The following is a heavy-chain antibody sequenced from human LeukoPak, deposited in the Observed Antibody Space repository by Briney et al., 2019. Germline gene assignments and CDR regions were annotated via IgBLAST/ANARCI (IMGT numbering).Heavy chain of an antibody. V-gene: IGHV4-59*08. Sequence: SETLSLTCTVSGGSISSYYWGWIRQPPGKGLEWIGYIYYSGSTNYNPSLKSRVTISVDTSKNQFSLKLSSVTAADTAVYYCARLLRGELTFDYWGQGTLVTVSS. CDR2: IYYSGST. D-gene: IGHD1-26*01. CDR1: GGSISSYY. J-gene: IGHJ4*02. CDR3: ARLLRGELTFDY.